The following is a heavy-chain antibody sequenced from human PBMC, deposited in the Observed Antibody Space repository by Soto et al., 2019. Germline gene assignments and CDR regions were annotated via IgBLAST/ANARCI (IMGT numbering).Heavy chain of an antibody. Sequence: EEQLLESGGGLVQPGGSLRISCAASGFPFSSYGMTWVRQAPGKGLEWVSSISGSGDGTYYGDSVKGRLTISRENSKNTLYLQMNSLRAEDTAVYYCAKGLQSPGGWGQGTLVTVSS. CDR2: ISGSGDGT. D-gene: IGHD2-15*01. V-gene: IGHV3-23*01. J-gene: IGHJ4*02. CDR3: AKGLQSPGG. CDR1: GFPFSSYG.